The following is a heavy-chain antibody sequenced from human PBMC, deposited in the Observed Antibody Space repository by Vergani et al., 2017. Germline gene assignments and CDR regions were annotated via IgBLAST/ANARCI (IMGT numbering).Heavy chain of an antibody. CDR3: ARDPPLYCGGDCFYDAFDI. Sequence: EVQLVESGGGLVQPGGSLRLSCAASGFTFSSYSMNWVRQAPGKGLEWVSYISSSSSTIYYADSVKGRFTIARDNATNSLYLQMNSLRAEDTAVXYCARDPPLYCGGDCFYDAFDIWGQGTMVTVSS. CDR1: GFTFSSYS. CDR2: ISSSSSTI. V-gene: IGHV3-48*04. J-gene: IGHJ3*02. D-gene: IGHD2-21*02.